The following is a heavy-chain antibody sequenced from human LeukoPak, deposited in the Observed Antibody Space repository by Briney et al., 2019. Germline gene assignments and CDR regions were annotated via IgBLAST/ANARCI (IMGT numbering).Heavy chain of an antibody. J-gene: IGHJ4*02. CDR1: GFTFSSYA. V-gene: IGHV3-23*01. CDR2: IRGSGDNT. D-gene: IGHD6-13*01. CDR3: AKVSWANYFDY. Sequence: GGSLRLSCAVSGFTFSSYAMSWVRQAPGKGLEWVSTIRGSGDNTYSADSVRGRFTISRDNSKNTLYLQMNSLRAEDTAIYYCAKVSWANYFDYWGQGTLVTVSS.